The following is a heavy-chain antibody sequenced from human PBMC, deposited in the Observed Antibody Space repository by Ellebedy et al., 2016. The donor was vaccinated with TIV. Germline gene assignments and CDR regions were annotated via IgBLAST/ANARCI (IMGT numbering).Heavy chain of an antibody. CDR3: ARATGPDSFDI. CDR2: IKYEGSEK. V-gene: IGHV3-7*01. D-gene: IGHD3-9*01. CDR1: GFTFNNYW. Sequence: GESLKISCRCPGFTFNNYWISWVRQAPGTGLEWVANIKYEGSEKYFVDSVKGRFTISTDNVKSELYLQMNTLRAEDTAVYYCARATGPDSFDIWGQGTMVTVSS. J-gene: IGHJ3*02.